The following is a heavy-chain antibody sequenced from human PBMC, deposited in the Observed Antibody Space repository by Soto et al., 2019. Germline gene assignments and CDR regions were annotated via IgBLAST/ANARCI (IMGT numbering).Heavy chain of an antibody. V-gene: IGHV4-31*03. Sequence: QVRLQESGPGLVKPSQTLSLTCTVSGGSTSSGDYYWSWIRHHPGKGLEFLGYINYRGNTYYNPSLKGRVSISVDTSKNQFSLRLTSVTAAYTAVYYCAREAVGVDGRFDDWGQGALVTVSS. CDR3: AREAVGVDGRFDD. CDR2: INYRGNT. J-gene: IGHJ4*02. CDR1: GGSTSSGDYY. D-gene: IGHD6-19*01.